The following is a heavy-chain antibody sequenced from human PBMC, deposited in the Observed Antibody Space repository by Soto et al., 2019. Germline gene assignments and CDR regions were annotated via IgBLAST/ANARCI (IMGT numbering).Heavy chain of an antibody. V-gene: IGHV3-30-3*01. Sequence: QVQLVESGGGVVQPGRSLRLSCAASGFTFSSYAMHWVRQAPGKGLEWVAVISYDGSNKYYADSVKGRFTISRDNSKNTLYLQMNSLRAEDTAVYYCARVGRLAVAGSFDYWCQGTLVTVSS. CDR3: ARVGRLAVAGSFDY. D-gene: IGHD6-19*01. CDR2: ISYDGSNK. CDR1: GFTFSSYA. J-gene: IGHJ4*02.